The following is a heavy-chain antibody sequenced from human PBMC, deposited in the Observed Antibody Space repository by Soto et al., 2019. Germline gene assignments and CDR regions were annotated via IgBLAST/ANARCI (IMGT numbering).Heavy chain of an antibody. CDR3: ARERVATTANYYYYGMDV. V-gene: IGHV3-7*03. J-gene: IGHJ6*02. CDR1: GFTFSSYL. Sequence: PGGSLRRSCAASGFTFSSYLMSWVRQAPGKGLEWVANIKQDGSEKYYVDSVKGRFTISRDNAKNSLYLQMNSLRAEDTAVYYCARERVATTANYYYYGMDVWGQGTTVTVSS. CDR2: IKQDGSEK. D-gene: IGHD5-12*01.